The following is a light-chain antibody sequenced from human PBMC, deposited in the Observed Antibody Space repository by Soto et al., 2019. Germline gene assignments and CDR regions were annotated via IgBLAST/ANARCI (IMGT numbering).Light chain of an antibody. CDR3: HQYDNRPFT. CDR1: QVISKF. Sequence: DIQMTHSPSSLSSSVGDRVTITCQASQVISKFLNWYQQKPGKAPNLLIYDASNLETGVPLRFSGSGSGTHFTLTISSLQPEDIGTYYCHQYDNRPFTFGQGTKVDIK. V-gene: IGKV1-33*01. J-gene: IGKJ2*01. CDR2: DAS.